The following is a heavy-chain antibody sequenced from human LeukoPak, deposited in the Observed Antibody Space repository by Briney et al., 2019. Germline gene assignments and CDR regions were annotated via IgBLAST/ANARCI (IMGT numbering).Heavy chain of an antibody. V-gene: IGHV5-51*01. CDR3: ARPYDILTGYFDY. Sequence: GESLQISCQGSGYSFTSYWIGWVRQMPGKGLEWMGIIYPGDSDTRYSPSFQGQVTISADKSISTAYLQWSSLKASDTAMYYCARPYDILTGYFDYWGQGTLVTVSS. CDR1: GYSFTSYW. CDR2: IYPGDSDT. J-gene: IGHJ4*02. D-gene: IGHD3-9*01.